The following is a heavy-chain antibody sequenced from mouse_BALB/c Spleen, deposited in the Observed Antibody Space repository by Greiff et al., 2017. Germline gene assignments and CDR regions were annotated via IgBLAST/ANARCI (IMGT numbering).Heavy chain of an antibody. CDR2: ISDGGSYT. J-gene: IGHJ4*01. D-gene: IGHD2-14*01. CDR1: GFTFSDYY. CDR3: ARAYYRYDDYAMDY. V-gene: IGHV5-4*02. Sequence: EVHLVESGGGLVKPGGSLKLSCAASGFTFSDYYMYWVRQTPEKRLEWVATISDGGSYTYYPDSVKGRFTISRDNAKNNLYLQMSSLKSEDIAMYYCARAYYRYDDYAMDYWGQGTSVTVSS.